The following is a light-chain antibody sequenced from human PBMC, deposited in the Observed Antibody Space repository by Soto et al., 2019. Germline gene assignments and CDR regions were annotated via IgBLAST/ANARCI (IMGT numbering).Light chain of an antibody. CDR3: QQSATFPRT. CDR2: GIS. J-gene: IGKJ4*01. V-gene: IGKV1-12*01. CDR1: QAFGKL. Sequence: DIQMTQSPSSVSASVGDRVIITCRASQAFGKLLAWYQQKRGKAPKLLIYGISTLQGGVPSRFSGSESGADFTLTISSVQPEDSATYYCQQSATFPRTFGGGTDVEI.